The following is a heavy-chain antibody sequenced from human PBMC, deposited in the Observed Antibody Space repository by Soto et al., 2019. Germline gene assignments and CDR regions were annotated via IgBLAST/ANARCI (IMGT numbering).Heavy chain of an antibody. CDR2: IIPIFGTA. CDR1: GGTFSSYA. J-gene: IGHJ6*02. CDR3: ARKGVXXXXXXXXXTSFYYYGMDV. Sequence: QVQLVQSGAEVKKPGSSVKVSCKASGGTFSSYAISWVRQAPGQGLEWMGGIIPIFGTANYAQKFQGRVTITADKSTSTAYMELSSLRSEDTAVYYCARKGVXXXXXXXXXTSFYYYGMDVWGQGTTV. V-gene: IGHV1-69*06. D-gene: IGHD1-26*01.